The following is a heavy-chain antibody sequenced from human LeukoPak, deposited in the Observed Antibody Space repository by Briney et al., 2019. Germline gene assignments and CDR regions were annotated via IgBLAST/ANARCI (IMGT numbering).Heavy chain of an antibody. CDR1: GGSISSYY. J-gene: IGHJ1*01. CDR3: AREGEDFSGGICYTSEYFQH. CDR2: IYYSGST. V-gene: IGHV4-59*01. D-gene: IGHD2-15*01. Sequence: SETLSLTCTLSGGSISSYYWSWIRQPPGKGLEWIGYIYYSGSTNYNPSLKSRVTISVDTSKNQFSLKLSSVTAADTAVYYCAREGEDFSGGICYTSEYFQHWGQGTLVTVSS.